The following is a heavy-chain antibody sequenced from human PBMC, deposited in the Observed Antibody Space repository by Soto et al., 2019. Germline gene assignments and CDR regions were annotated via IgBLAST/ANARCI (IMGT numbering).Heavy chain of an antibody. CDR1: GYSFISYG. Sequence: GASVKVSCKASGYSFISYGISWVRQAPGQGLEWMGWISGYNGNTKYAQKLQGRVTMTTDTSTSTVYMELRSLRSDDTAVYYCARVNRPRTSTVTSYGMDVWGQGTTVTVSS. CDR2: ISGYNGNT. D-gene: IGHD4-17*01. CDR3: ARVNRPRTSTVTSYGMDV. J-gene: IGHJ6*02. V-gene: IGHV1-18*04.